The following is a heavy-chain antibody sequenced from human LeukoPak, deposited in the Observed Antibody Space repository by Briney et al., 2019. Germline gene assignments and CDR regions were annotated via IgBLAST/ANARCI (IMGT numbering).Heavy chain of an antibody. J-gene: IGHJ4*02. D-gene: IGHD6-19*01. CDR1: GGSISSSNW. CDR3: ARDSGWYYFDY. CDR2: IYHSGST. V-gene: IGHV4-4*02. Sequence: SETLSLTCAVSGGSISSSNWWSWVRQPPGKGLEWIGEIYHSGSTNYNPSLKSRVTISVDTSKNQFSLKLSSVTAADTAVYYCARDSGWYYFDYWGQGTLVTVSS.